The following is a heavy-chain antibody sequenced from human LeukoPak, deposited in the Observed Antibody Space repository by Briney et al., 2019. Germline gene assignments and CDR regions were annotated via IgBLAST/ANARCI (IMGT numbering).Heavy chain of an antibody. D-gene: IGHD6-13*01. CDR1: GDSISSSSYY. CDR2: IYSSGST. CDR3: ARLPYSSSWYGIYYFDY. J-gene: IGHJ4*02. Sequence: SETLSLTCTVSGDSISSSSYYWGWIRQPPGKGLEWIGSIYSSGSTYYNPSLKSRVTISVDTSKNPFSLILSSVTAADTAVYYCARLPYSSSWYGIYYFDYWGQGTLVTVSS. V-gene: IGHV4-39*01.